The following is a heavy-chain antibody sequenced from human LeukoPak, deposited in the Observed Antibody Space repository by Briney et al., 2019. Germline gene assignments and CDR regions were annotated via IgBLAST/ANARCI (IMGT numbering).Heavy chain of an antibody. CDR3: AKEGGYCSSTSCYGGGPDY. CDR1: GFTFSSYA. D-gene: IGHD2-2*01. V-gene: IGHV3-23*01. CDR2: ISGSGGST. Sequence: GGSLRLSCAASGFTFSSYAMSWVRQAPGKGLEWVSAISGSGGSTYYADSVKGRFTISRDNSKNTMYLKMNSLRAEDTAVYYCAKEGGYCSSTSCYGGGPDYWGQGTLVTVSS. J-gene: IGHJ4*02.